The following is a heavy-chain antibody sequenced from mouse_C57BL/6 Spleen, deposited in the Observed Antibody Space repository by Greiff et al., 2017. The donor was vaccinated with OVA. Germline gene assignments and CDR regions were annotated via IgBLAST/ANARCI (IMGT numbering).Heavy chain of an antibody. J-gene: IGHJ2*01. V-gene: IGHV14-3*01. Sequence: VQLQQSVAELVRPGASVKLSCTASGFNIKNPYMHWVKQRPEQGLEWIGRFDPAHVNTTSAPKFPGKATITADTSSNTAYLQLSSLTSEDTAIYYCARGGELGGFDYWGQGTTLTVSS. CDR2: FDPAHVNT. CDR1: GFNIKNPY. CDR3: ARGGELGGFDY. D-gene: IGHD4-1*01.